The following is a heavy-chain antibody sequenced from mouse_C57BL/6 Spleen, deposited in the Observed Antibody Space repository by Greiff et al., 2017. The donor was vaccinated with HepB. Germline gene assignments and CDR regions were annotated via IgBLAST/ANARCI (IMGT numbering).Heavy chain of an antibody. CDR3: AGGGGTGAWFAY. Sequence: VQLQQPGAELVKPGASVKLSCKASGYTFTSYWMQWVKQRPGQGLEWIGEIDPSDSYTNYNQKFKGKATLTVDTSSSTAYMQLSSLTSEDSAVYYCAGGGGTGAWFAYWGQGTLVTVSA. CDR2: IDPSDSYT. V-gene: IGHV1-50*01. D-gene: IGHD4-1*01. J-gene: IGHJ3*01. CDR1: GYTFTSYW.